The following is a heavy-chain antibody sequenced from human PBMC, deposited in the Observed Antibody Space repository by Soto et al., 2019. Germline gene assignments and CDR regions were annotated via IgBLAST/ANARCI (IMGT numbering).Heavy chain of an antibody. V-gene: IGHV1-2*02. J-gene: IGHJ5*02. Sequence: ASVKVSCKASGYTFTGYYMHWVRQAPGQGLEWMGWINPNSGGTNYAQKFQGRVTMTRDTSISTAYMELSRLRSDDTAVYYCARDKNYYDSSGPVDPWGRGTLVTVSS. D-gene: IGHD3-22*01. CDR3: ARDKNYYDSSGPVDP. CDR1: GYTFTGYY. CDR2: INPNSGGT.